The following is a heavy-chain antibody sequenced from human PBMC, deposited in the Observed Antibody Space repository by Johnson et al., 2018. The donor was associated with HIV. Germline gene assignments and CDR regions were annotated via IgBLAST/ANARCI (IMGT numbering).Heavy chain of an antibody. D-gene: IGHD3-16*01. CDR1: GFTFSSYA. CDR2: ISYDGSNK. V-gene: IGHV3-30*04. J-gene: IGHJ3*02. CDR3: ARVGRLPSTFDI. Sequence: QVLLVESGGGVVQPGRSLRLSCAASGFTFSSYAMHWVRQAPGKGLEWVAVISYDGSNKYYADSVKGRFTISRDNYKNTLYLQMNSLRAEDTAVYYCARVGRLPSTFDIWGQGTMVTVSS.